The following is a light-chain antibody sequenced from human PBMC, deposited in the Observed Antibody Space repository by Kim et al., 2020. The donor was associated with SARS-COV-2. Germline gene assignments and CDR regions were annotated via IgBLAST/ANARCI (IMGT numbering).Light chain of an antibody. Sequence: SLTISCTGTSSDVGSYNRVSWYQQPPGTAPKLMIYEVSNRPSGVPDRFSGSKSGNTASLTISGLQAEDEADYYCSSYTSSSTGVFGTGTKVTVL. CDR1: SSDVGSYNR. J-gene: IGLJ1*01. V-gene: IGLV2-18*02. CDR2: EVS. CDR3: SSYTSSSTGV.